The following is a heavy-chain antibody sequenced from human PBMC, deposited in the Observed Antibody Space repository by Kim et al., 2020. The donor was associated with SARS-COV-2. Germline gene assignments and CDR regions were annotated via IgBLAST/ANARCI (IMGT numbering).Heavy chain of an antibody. D-gene: IGHD1-26*01. J-gene: IGHJ4*02. Sequence: NSNPSRKSRVTISVDTSKNQFSLKLSSVTAADTAVYYCARVGGSYSDFDYWGQGTLVTVSS. CDR3: ARVGGSYSDFDY. V-gene: IGHV4-59*01.